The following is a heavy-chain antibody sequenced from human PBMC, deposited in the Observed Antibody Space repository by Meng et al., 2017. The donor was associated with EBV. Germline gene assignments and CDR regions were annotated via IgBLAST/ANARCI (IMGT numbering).Heavy chain of an antibody. CDR2: INHSGST. J-gene: IGHJ4*02. V-gene: IGHV4-34*01. CDR1: GCAFSGYY. Sequence: QVPRQQSGRGMLKPSDALSLHCSVYGCAFSGYYWSWLRQPPGKGLEWIGEINHSGSTNYNPSLKSRVTISVDTSKNQFSLKLSSVTAADTAVYYCVRGRWLQPGSYFDYWGQGTLVTVSS. CDR3: VRGRWLQPGSYFDY. D-gene: IGHD5-24*01.